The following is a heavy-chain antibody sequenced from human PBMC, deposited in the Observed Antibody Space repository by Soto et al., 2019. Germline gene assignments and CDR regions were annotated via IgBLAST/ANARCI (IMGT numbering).Heavy chain of an antibody. Sequence: QVQLQESGPGLVKPSETLSLTCTVSGGSISSYYWSWIRQPPGKGLEWIGYIYYSGSTNYNPSLKSRVTISVATSKNQFSLKLSSVTAADTAVYYCATQYSSSWSGYGMDVWGQGTTVTVSS. D-gene: IGHD6-13*01. CDR3: ATQYSSSWSGYGMDV. CDR2: IYYSGST. V-gene: IGHV4-59*08. J-gene: IGHJ6*02. CDR1: GGSISSYY.